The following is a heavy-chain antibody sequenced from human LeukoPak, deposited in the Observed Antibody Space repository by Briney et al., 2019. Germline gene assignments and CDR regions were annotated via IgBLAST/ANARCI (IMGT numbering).Heavy chain of an antibody. CDR3: TRGHWGLQS. D-gene: IGHD7-27*01. Sequence: KPSETLSLTCTVSGASVTDYYWNWIRQSPGKGLEWISYIHHSGNSDYNPSLRSRVTTSLDTSKNQFSLNLISVTAADTAVYYCTRGHWGLQSWSQGTLVTVSS. J-gene: IGHJ5*02. V-gene: IGHV4-59*02. CDR1: GASVTDYY. CDR2: IHHSGNS.